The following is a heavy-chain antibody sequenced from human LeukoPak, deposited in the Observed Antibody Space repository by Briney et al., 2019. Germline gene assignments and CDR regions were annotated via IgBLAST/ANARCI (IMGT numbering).Heavy chain of an antibody. J-gene: IGHJ1*01. CDR1: GYTFTGYY. V-gene: IGHV1-2*02. D-gene: IGHD6-19*01. CDR3: ASSSGWYGGYFQH. CDR2: INPNSGGT. Sequence: ASVKVSCKASGYTFTGYYMHWVRQAPGQGLEWMGWINPNSGGTNYAQKFQGRVTMTRDTSISTAYMELSRLRSDDTAVYYCASSSGWYGGYFQHWGQGTLVTVSS.